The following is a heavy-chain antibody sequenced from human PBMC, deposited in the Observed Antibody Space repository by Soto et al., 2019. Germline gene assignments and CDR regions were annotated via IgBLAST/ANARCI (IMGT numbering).Heavy chain of an antibody. V-gene: IGHV4-30-2*01. CDR2: IYHSGST. Sequence: QLQLQESSSGLVKPSQTLSLTCAVSGGSISSGGYSWYWIRQPPGKGLEWIGYIYHSGSTYYNPSLKSRVTISVDRSKNQFSLKLSSVTAADTAVYYCARGQTTVTTLDYWGQGTLVTVSS. D-gene: IGHD4-17*01. CDR3: ARGQTTVTTLDY. J-gene: IGHJ4*02. CDR1: GGSISSGGYS.